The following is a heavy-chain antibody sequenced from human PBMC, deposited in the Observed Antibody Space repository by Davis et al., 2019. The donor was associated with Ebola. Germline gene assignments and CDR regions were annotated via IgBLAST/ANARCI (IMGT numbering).Heavy chain of an antibody. Sequence: AASVKVSCKASGYTFTSYGISWVRQAPRQGLEWMGGIIPIFGTANYAQKFQGRVTITADKSTSTAYMELSSLRSEDTAVYYCASRATGSGSYYNENYFDYWGQGTLVTVSS. D-gene: IGHD3-10*01. J-gene: IGHJ4*02. CDR2: IIPIFGTA. V-gene: IGHV1-69*06. CDR1: GYTFTSYG. CDR3: ASRATGSGSYYNENYFDY.